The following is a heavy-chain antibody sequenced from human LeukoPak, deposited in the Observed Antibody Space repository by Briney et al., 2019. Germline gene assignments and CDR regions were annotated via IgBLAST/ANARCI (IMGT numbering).Heavy chain of an antibody. Sequence: SETLSLTCTVYGGSFSGYYWSWIRQPPGKGLEWIGEINYTGSTNHNPSLKSRVTISIDTSKKQFSLKMRSVTAADTAVYYCARSLFVGDYVPFDSWDQGTLVTVSS. J-gene: IGHJ4*02. CDR3: ARSLFVGDYVPFDS. CDR1: GGSFSGYY. V-gene: IGHV4-34*01. CDR2: INYTGST. D-gene: IGHD4-17*01.